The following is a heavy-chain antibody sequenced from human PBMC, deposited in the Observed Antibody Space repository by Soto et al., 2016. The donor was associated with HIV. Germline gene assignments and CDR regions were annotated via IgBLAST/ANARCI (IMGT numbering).Heavy chain of an antibody. CDR3: LHESRRAYDV. J-gene: IGHJ3*01. Sequence: EVQLVESGGDLVEPGGSLRLSCVASGFTFSNAYMNWVRQAPGKGLEWVGRIKSKTDGETTDYAAAVKGRFTISRDDSKNMVYLQMNSLKTEDTAVYYCLHESRRAYDVWGQGTLVTVSS. CDR1: GFTFSNAY. CDR2: IKSKTDGETT. V-gene: IGHV3-15*01.